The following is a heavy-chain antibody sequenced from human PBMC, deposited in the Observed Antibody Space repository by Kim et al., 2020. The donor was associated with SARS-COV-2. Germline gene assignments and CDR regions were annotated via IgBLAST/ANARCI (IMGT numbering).Heavy chain of an antibody. V-gene: IGHV1-69*04. Sequence: SVKVSCKASGGTFSSYAISWVRQAPGQGLEWMGRIIPILGIANYAQKFQGRVTITADKSTSTADMELSSLRSEDTAVYYCARVRGRGLWYRYWGQGTLVAVSS. CDR2: IIPILGIA. CDR3: ARVRGRGLWYRY. D-gene: IGHD5-18*01. J-gene: IGHJ4*02. CDR1: GGTFSSYA.